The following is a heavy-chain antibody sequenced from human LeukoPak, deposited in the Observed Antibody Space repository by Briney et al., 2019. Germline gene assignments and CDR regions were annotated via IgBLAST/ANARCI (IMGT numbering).Heavy chain of an antibody. V-gene: IGHV4-39*07. CDR2: IYYSGST. CDR1: GGSISTYY. D-gene: IGHD6-19*01. J-gene: IGHJ4*02. CDR3: ARAGGSGLIDY. Sequence: PSETLSLTCTVSGGSISTYYWGWIRQPPGRGLEWIGSIYYSGSTYYNPSLRGRVTISLDTPKNQFSLKLNSVTAADTAVYYCARAGGSGLIDYWGQGILVTVSS.